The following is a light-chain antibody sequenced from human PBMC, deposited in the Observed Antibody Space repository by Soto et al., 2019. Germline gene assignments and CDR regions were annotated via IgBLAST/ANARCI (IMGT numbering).Light chain of an antibody. CDR3: HQYNYYRPT. CDR2: DAS. Sequence: DIQVTQSASTLSASVGDRVTITCRASQPISTWLAWYREKPGKAPKLLIYDASSLEGGVPSRFSGSGSGTEFTLTISSLQPDDFATYYCHQYNYYRPTFGQGTKVDI. J-gene: IGKJ1*01. CDR1: QPISTW. V-gene: IGKV1-5*01.